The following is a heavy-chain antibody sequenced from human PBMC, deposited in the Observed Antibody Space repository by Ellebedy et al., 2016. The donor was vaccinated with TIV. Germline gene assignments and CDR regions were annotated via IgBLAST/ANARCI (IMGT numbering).Heavy chain of an antibody. V-gene: IGHV3-23*01. CDR2: ISGSGGST. Sequence: GESLKISCAASGFTFSSYAMSWVHQAPGKGLEWVSDISGSGGSTYYADSGKGRFTISRDNSKNTLYLQMNSLRAEDTAVYYCARIRAGGYNLFYFDYWGQGTPVTVSS. CDR3: ARIRAGGYNLFYFDY. J-gene: IGHJ4*02. D-gene: IGHD5-24*01. CDR1: GFTFSSYA.